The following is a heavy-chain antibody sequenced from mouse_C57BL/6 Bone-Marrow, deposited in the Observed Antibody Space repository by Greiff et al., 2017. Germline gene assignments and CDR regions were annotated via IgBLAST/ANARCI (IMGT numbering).Heavy chain of an antibody. Sequence: QVQLQQPGAELVKPGASVKVSCKASGYTFTSYWMHWVKQRPGQGLEWIGRIHPSDSDTNYNQKFKGKATLTVDKSSSTAYMQLSSLTSEDSAVYYCAYSSGYRGAWFAYWGQGTLVTVSA. J-gene: IGHJ3*01. CDR1: GYTFTSYW. CDR2: IHPSDSDT. V-gene: IGHV1-74*01. CDR3: AYSSGYRGAWFAY. D-gene: IGHD3-2*02.